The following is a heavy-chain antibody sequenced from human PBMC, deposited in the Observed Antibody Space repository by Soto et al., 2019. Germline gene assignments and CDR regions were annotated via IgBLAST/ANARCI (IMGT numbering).Heavy chain of an antibody. CDR3: ARAPDSSSPNNAFDY. Sequence: GASVKVSCKASGGTFSSYAISWVRQAPGQGLEWMGGIIPIFGTANYAQKFQGRVTITADESTSTAYMELSSLRSEDTAVYYCARAPDSSSPNNAFDYWGQGTLVTSPQ. D-gene: IGHD6-13*01. CDR1: GGTFSSYA. V-gene: IGHV1-69*13. CDR2: IIPIFGTA. J-gene: IGHJ4*02.